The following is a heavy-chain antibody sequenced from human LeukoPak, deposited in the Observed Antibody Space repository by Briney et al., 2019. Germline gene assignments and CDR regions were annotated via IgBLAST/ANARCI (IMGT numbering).Heavy chain of an antibody. J-gene: IGHJ5*02. CDR1: GGSFSGYY. CDR2: INHSGST. D-gene: IGHD2-2*01. Sequence: SETLSLTCAVYGGSFSGYYWSWIRQPPGKGLEWIGEINHSGSTNYNPSLKSRVTISVDTSKNQFSLKQSSVTAADTAVHYCAIHIVVVPAAKKKNWFDPWGQGTLVTVSS. V-gene: IGHV4-34*01. CDR3: AIHIVVVPAAKKKNWFDP.